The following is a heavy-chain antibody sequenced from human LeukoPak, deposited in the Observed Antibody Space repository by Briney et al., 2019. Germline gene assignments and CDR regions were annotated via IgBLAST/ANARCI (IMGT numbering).Heavy chain of an antibody. Sequence: GGSLRLSCAASGFTFNSYGMHWLRQAPGKGLESVAFIRYDGSKSYFADSVKGRFALSRDNSKNTLYLQMSSLRPEDTAVYFCAKDGGSGSYFALDIWGQGTMVTVSS. J-gene: IGHJ3*02. V-gene: IGHV3-30*02. D-gene: IGHD1-26*01. CDR2: IRYDGSKS. CDR1: GFTFNSYG. CDR3: AKDGGSGSYFALDI.